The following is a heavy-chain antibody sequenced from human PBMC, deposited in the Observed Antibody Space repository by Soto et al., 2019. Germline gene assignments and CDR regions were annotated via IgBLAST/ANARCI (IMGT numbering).Heavy chain of an antibody. V-gene: IGHV3-7*01. Sequence: GGSLRLSCAASGFTFSSYWMSWVRQSPGKGLEWVANIKQDGSEKYYVDSVKGRFTISRDNAKNSLYLQMNSLRAEDTAVYYCARDRTYYYDSSGRHWGQGTLVTVSS. CDR2: IKQDGSEK. CDR3: ARDRTYYYDSSGRH. J-gene: IGHJ4*02. CDR1: GFTFSSYW. D-gene: IGHD3-22*01.